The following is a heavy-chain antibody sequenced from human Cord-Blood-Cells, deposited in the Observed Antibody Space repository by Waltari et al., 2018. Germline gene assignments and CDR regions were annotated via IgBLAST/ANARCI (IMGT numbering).Heavy chain of an antibody. D-gene: IGHD6-6*01. CDR1: GYTFTSYY. CDR3: ARDIRPYLSSSSFDY. J-gene: IGHJ4*02. Sequence: QVQLVQSGAEVKKPGASVKVSCKASGYTFTSYYMHWVRQAPGQGLEWMGIINPSGGSTSYAQKFQGRVTMTRDTSTSTGYMELSSLRSEDTAVYYCARDIRPYLSSSSFDYWGQGTLVTVSS. V-gene: IGHV1-46*01. CDR2: INPSGGST.